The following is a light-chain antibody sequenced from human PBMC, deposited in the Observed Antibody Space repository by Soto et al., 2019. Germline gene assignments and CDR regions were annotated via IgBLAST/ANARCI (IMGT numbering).Light chain of an antibody. V-gene: IGKV3-20*01. CDR3: QQYGSSQGWT. CDR1: QSVSSSY. Sequence: EIVLTQSPGTLSLSPGERATLSCRASQSVSSSYLAWYQQKPGQAPRLLIYGASSRATGIPDRFSGSGSGTDFTLTICRLEPEDFAVYYCQQYGSSQGWTFGQGTKVDIK. J-gene: IGKJ1*01. CDR2: GAS.